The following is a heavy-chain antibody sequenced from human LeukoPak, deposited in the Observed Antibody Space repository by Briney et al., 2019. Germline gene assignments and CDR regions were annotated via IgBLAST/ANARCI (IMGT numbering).Heavy chain of an antibody. CDR1: GFAFSTYW. D-gene: IGHD5-18*01. V-gene: IGHV3-74*01. CDR2: IRTDGGST. Sequence: GGSLRLSCAASGFAFSTYWMHWVRQAPGKGLVWVSRIRTDGGSTYYADSVKGRFTVSRDNAKNSLYLQMNSLRAEDTAVYYCAREDTAMYYYYYYMDVWGKGTTVTVSS. CDR3: AREDTAMYYYYYYMDV. J-gene: IGHJ6*03.